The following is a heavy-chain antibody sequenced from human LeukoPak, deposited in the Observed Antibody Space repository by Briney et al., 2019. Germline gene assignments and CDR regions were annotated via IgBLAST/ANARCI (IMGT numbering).Heavy chain of an antibody. CDR3: ARDQEGFDY. V-gene: IGHV1-46*01. J-gene: IGHJ4*02. CDR2: INPSGGST. Sequence: ASVRVSCKASGYTFTSYYMHWVRQAPGQGLEWMGIINPSGGSTSYAQKFQGRVTVTRDTSTSTVHMELSGLRSEDTAVYYCARDQEGFDYWGQGTLVTVSS. CDR1: GYTFTSYY.